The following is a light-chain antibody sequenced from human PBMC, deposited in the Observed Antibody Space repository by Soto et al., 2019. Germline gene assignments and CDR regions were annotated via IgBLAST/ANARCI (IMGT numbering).Light chain of an antibody. Sequence: QSVLTQPPSVSGTPGQSVAISCSGSGSNIGSTTVHWFYHLPGSAPKLLISSTDRRPSGVPDRFSGSKSGTSASLAISGLQRDDEAEFYCAAWDNSLRGFVFGTGTKLTVL. J-gene: IGLJ1*01. CDR1: GSNIGSTT. CDR2: STD. CDR3: AAWDNSLRGFV. V-gene: IGLV1-44*01.